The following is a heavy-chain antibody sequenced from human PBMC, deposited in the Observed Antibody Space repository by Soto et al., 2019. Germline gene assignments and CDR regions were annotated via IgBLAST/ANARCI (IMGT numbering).Heavy chain of an antibody. D-gene: IGHD3-3*01. J-gene: IGHJ6*02. CDR1: GFTFSSYW. V-gene: IGHV3-74*01. Sequence: PGGSLRLSCAASGFTFSSYWMHWVRQAPGKGLVWVSRINSDGSSTSYADSVKGRFTISRDNAKNTLYLQMNSLRAEDTAVYYCARDLQHVLRFLEWQTYYYYGMDVWGQGTTVTVSS. CDR3: ARDLQHVLRFLEWQTYYYYGMDV. CDR2: INSDGSST.